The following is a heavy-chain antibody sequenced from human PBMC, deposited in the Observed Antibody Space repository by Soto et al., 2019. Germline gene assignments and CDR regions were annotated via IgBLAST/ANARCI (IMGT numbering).Heavy chain of an antibody. Sequence: GAPVKGSCQASGYTFTGYYMHWVQQAPGQGLEWMGWINPNSGGTNYAQKFQGRVTMTRDTSISTAYMELSRLRSDDADVYYGGRAGSSASVNAFGSWGQATMVTV. J-gene: IGHJ3*02. CDR2: INPNSGGT. CDR3: GRAGSSASVNAFGS. CDR1: GYTFTGYY. D-gene: IGHD6-6*01. V-gene: IGHV1-2*02.